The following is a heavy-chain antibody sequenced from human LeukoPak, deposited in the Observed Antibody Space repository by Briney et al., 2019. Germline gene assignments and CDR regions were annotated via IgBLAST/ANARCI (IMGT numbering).Heavy chain of an antibody. J-gene: IGHJ5*02. D-gene: IGHD2-2*01. Sequence: PSETLSLTCTVSGGSISSYYWSWIRQPPGKGLEWIGEINHSGIFDYNPSLKSRVTISVDTSQKQFSLNLTSVTAADTAVYYCASGGYCGSTSCYPNWFDPWGQGTLVTVSS. V-gene: IGHV4-34*01. CDR2: INHSGIF. CDR1: GGSISSYY. CDR3: ASGGYCGSTSCYPNWFDP.